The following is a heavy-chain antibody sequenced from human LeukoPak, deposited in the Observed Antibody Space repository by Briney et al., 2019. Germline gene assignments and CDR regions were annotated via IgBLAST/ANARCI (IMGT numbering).Heavy chain of an antibody. Sequence: SQTLSLTXTVSGGSISSGDYYWSWIRQPPGKGLEWIGYIYYSGSTYYNPSLKSRVTISVDPSNNQFSLKLISVTAANTAVYYCARAPRRYCGGYCPRSYAFDIWGQRTMVTVSS. CDR2: IYYSGST. CDR3: ARAPRRYCGGYCPRSYAFDI. J-gene: IGHJ3*02. D-gene: IGHD2-21*01. CDR1: GGSISSGDYY. V-gene: IGHV4-30-4*08.